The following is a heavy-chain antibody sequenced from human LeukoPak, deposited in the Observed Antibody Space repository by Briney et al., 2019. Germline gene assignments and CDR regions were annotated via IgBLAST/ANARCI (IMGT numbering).Heavy chain of an antibody. V-gene: IGHV5-10-1*01. J-gene: IGHJ4*02. D-gene: IGHD3-3*01. CDR3: ARHSHYDFWSGYLDY. Sequence: GESLKISCKGSGYTFASYWISWVRQMPGKGLEWMGKIGPSDSYTTYNPSFQGHVTISADKSISAAYLQWSSLKASDTAMYYCARHSHYDFWSGYLDYRGQRTLVTVSS. CDR1: GYTFASYW. CDR2: IGPSDSYT.